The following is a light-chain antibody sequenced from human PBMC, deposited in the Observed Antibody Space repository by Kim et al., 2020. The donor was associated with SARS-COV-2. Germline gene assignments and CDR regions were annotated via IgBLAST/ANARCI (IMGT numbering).Light chain of an antibody. V-gene: IGKV3-11*01. CDR1: QSVSRY. CDR3: QQRSTWPWT. J-gene: IGKJ1*01. CDR2: DAS. Sequence: LSPGERATLSCRARQSVSRYLAWYQHKLGQAPRLLIYDASNRATGIPARFSGSGSGTDFTLAISSLEPEDFGIYYCQQRSTWPWTFGQGTKVDIK.